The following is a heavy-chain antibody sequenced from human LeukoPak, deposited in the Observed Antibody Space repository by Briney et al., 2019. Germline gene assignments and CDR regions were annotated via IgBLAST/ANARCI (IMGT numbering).Heavy chain of an antibody. V-gene: IGHV3-23*01. CDR2: ISGSGGST. CDR1: GFTFSSYA. J-gene: IGHJ4*02. CDR3: AKVSEQWLVRPYYFDY. D-gene: IGHD6-19*01. Sequence: GGSLRLSCAASGFTFSSYAMSWVRQAPGKGLEWVSAISGSGGSTYYADSVKGRFTISRDNSKNTLYLQMNSLRAEDTAVYYCAKVSEQWLVRPYYFDYWGQGTLVTVSS.